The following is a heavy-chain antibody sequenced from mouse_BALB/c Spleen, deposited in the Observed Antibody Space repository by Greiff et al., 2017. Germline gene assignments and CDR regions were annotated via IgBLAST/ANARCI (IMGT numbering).Heavy chain of an antibody. CDR2: IAPENGDT. J-gene: IGHJ2*01. D-gene: IGHD1-1*02. Sequence: VQLQQSGAELVRSGASVKLSCTASGFKINDYYMHWVKQSPEQGLEWIGWIAPENGDTEYAPKFQGKATMTADTSSNTAYLQLSSLTSEDTAVYCCNRWDYWGQGTTLTVSS. CDR1: GFKINDYY. V-gene: IGHV14-4*02. CDR3: NRWDY.